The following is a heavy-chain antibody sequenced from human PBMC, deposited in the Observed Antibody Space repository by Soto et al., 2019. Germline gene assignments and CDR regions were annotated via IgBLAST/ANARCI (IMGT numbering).Heavy chain of an antibody. V-gene: IGHV1-46*01. J-gene: IGHJ4*02. D-gene: IGHD6-13*01. CDR3: ARDSSSGRPFDY. CDR2: INPSGGGT. CDR1: AYTFTSSH. Sequence: QVQLVQSGAEVKMPGASVKVSCKAFAYTFTSSHIHWVRQAPGQGLEWMGMINPSGGGTSYTQKFQGRLTMTRDTSTSTVYMEVSSLRSEDTAVYYCARDSSSGRPFDYWGQGTLVTVSS.